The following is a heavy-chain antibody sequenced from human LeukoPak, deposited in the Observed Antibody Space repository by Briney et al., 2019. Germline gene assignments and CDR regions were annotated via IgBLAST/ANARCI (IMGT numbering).Heavy chain of an antibody. J-gene: IGHJ4*02. CDR2: ISGSGGST. V-gene: IGHV3-23*01. Sequence: TGGSLRLSCAASGFTVSSYAMSWVRQAPGKGLEWVSAISGSGGSTYYADSVKGRFTISRDNSKNTLYLQMNSLRAEDTAVYYCAKTRDSSGYYFDYWGQGTLVTVSS. CDR1: GFTVSSYA. CDR3: AKTRDSSGYYFDY. D-gene: IGHD3-22*01.